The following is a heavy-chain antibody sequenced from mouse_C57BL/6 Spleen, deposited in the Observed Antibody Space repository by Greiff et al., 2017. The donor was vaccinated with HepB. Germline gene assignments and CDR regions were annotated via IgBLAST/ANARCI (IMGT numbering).Heavy chain of an antibody. CDR1: GYTFTTYP. CDR2: FHPYNDDT. J-gene: IGHJ2*01. D-gene: IGHD2-4*01. V-gene: IGHV1-47*01. CDR3: ARGDDYDGASFDY. Sequence: QVHVKQSGAELVKPGASVKMSCKASGYTFTTYPIEWMKQNHGKSLEWIGNFHPYNDDTKYNEKFKGKATLTVEKSSSTVYLELSRLTSDDSAVYYCARGDDYDGASFDYWGQGTTLTVSS.